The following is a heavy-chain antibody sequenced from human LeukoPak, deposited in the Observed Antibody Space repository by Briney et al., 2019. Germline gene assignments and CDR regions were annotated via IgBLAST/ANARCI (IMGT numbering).Heavy chain of an antibody. J-gene: IGHJ4*02. V-gene: IGHV3-66*01. Sequence: PGGSLRLSCAASGFTVTTNYMSWVRQAPGKGLEWVSVIYSGGITYYADSVKGRFTISRDSAENSLYLQMNSLRAEDTAVYYCARDGYGDYYFDYWGQGTLVTVSS. CDR2: IYSGGIT. D-gene: IGHD4-17*01. CDR1: GFTVTTNY. CDR3: ARDGYGDYYFDY.